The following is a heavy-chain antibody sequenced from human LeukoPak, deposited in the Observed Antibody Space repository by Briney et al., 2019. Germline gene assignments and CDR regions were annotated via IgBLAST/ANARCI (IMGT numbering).Heavy chain of an antibody. V-gene: IGHV1-18*01. CDR1: GYTFTSYP. Sequence: GASMKVSCKASGYTFTSYPISWVRQAPGQGLEWMGWITTYNGNTNSAQKLQGRVTMTTDTSTSTAYMELSRLGSDDTAVYYCATQRGSYLWGTDFDYWGQGTLVTVSS. J-gene: IGHJ4*02. CDR2: ITTYNGNT. CDR3: ATQRGSYLWGTDFDY. D-gene: IGHD3-16*01.